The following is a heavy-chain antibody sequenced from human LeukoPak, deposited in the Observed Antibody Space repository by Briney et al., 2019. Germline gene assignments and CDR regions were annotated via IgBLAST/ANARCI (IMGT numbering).Heavy chain of an antibody. D-gene: IGHD3-16*02. Sequence: EASVKVSCKASGGTFSSDAISWLRQAPGQGLEWMGGIIPIFGTASYAQKFQGRVTITADESTSTAYMELSSLRSEDTAVYYCARELSWAFDIWGQGTMVTVSS. CDR1: GGTFSSDA. V-gene: IGHV1-69*01. CDR3: ARELSWAFDI. J-gene: IGHJ3*02. CDR2: IIPIFGTA.